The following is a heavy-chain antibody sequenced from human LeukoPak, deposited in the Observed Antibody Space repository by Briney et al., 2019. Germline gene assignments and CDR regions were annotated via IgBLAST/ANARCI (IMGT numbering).Heavy chain of an antibody. V-gene: IGHV3-7*01. CDR1: GFTFSTYW. CDR2: INQDASEI. D-gene: IGHD3-10*01. CDR3: AREGPMVRGDYAFDI. J-gene: IGHJ3*02. Sequence: PGGSLRLSCAASGFTFSTYWMNWYRQAPGKGLEWVGNINQDASEINYVDSVRGRFTISRDNAKNSLHLQMNSLRAEDTAVYYCAREGPMVRGDYAFDIWGQGTMVTVSS.